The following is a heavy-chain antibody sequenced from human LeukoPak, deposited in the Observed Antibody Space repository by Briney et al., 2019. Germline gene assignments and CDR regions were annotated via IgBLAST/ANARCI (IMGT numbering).Heavy chain of an antibody. V-gene: IGHV3-30-3*01. J-gene: IGHJ4*02. CDR2: ISYDGSNK. CDR3: ARGKWLVTY. D-gene: IGHD6-19*01. CDR1: GFTFSSYA. Sequence: QPGRSLRLSCAASGFTFSSYAMHWVRQAPGKGLEWVAVISYDGSNKYYADSVKGRFTISRDNSKNTLYPQMNSLRAEDTAVYYCARGKWLVTYWGQGTLVTISS.